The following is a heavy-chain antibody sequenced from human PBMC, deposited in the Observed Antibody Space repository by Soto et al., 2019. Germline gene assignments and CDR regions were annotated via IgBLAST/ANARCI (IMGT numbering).Heavy chain of an antibody. J-gene: IGHJ3*01. CDR1: GGSFSGYF. CDR2: VNHNGRN. CDR3: ARGGSSDWQVAFDF. Sequence: QLHQQQWGAGLLKPSETLSLTCAVYGGSFSGYFWNWIRQSPGKGLEWLGKVNHNGRNNYNPSLKSRVTISLDMSKNQISLKLTSVTAADTAVYYCARGGSSDWQVAFDFWGQGTMVTVSS. D-gene: IGHD6-19*01. V-gene: IGHV4-34*01.